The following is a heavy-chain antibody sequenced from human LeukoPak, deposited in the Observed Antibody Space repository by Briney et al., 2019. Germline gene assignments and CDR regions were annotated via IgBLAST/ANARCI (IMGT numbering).Heavy chain of an antibody. CDR1: GFTVSSNY. V-gene: IGHV3-53*01. D-gene: IGHD6-19*01. CDR3: ASSGGSGWWIDYYYGMDV. J-gene: IGHJ6*02. CDR2: IYSGGST. Sequence: PGGSLRLSCAASGFTVSSNYMSWVRQAPGKGLEWVSVIYSGGSTYYADSVKGRFTISRDNSKNTLYLQMNSLSAEDTAVYYCASSGGSGWWIDYYYGMDVWGQGTTVTVSS.